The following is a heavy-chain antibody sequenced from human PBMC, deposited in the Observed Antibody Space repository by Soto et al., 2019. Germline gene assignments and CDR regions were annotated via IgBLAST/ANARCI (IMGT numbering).Heavy chain of an antibody. CDR2: IYYSGTT. CDR1: GDSISRSIDY. D-gene: IGHD5-18*01. Sequence: PSETLSLTCTVFGDSISRSIDYWGWIRQPPGEGLEWIGSIYYSGTTYYNPSLKSRVTISVDTSKNHFSLELNSVTAADTAVYYCARQLMWIRNANNDYWGQGTLVTVSS. J-gene: IGHJ4*02. CDR3: ARQLMWIRNANNDY. V-gene: IGHV4-39*01.